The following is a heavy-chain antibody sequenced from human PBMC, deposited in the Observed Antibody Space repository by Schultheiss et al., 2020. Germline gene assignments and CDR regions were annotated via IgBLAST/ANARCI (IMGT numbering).Heavy chain of an antibody. CDR2: IYHSGST. J-gene: IGHJ6*02. D-gene: IGHD5-12*01. Sequence: SETLSLTCAVSGYSISSGYYWGWIRQPPGKGLEWIGSIYHSGSTYYNPSLKSRVTISVDTSKNQFSLKLSSVTAADTAVYYCARVLDIVATEHYGMDVWGQGTTVTVS. CDR3: ARVLDIVATEHYGMDV. V-gene: IGHV4-38-2*01. CDR1: GYSISSGYY.